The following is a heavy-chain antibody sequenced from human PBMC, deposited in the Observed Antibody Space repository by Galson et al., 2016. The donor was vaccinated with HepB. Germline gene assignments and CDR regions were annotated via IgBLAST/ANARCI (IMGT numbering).Heavy chain of an antibody. CDR1: GGSLSGYY. CDR2: INQSGST. D-gene: IGHD4/OR15-4a*01. J-gene: IGHJ5*02. V-gene: IGHV4-34*01. Sequence: LSLTCSVYGGSLSGYYWTWIRQSPGRGLEWIGEINQSGSTNYNPSLKSRVIISVDTSKNQFSLKLSSVTAADTAVYYCARCPLTAGAISWFDPWGQGTLVTVSS. CDR3: ARCPLTAGAISWFDP.